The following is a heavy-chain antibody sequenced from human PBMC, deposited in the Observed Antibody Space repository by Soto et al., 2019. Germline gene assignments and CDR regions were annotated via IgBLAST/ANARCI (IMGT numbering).Heavy chain of an antibody. CDR3: ARERYGDYAFDY. CDR1: GFTFSSYA. D-gene: IGHD4-17*01. J-gene: IGHJ4*02. Sequence: GGSLRLSCAASGFTFSSYAMHWGRQAPGKGLEWVAVISYDGSNKYYADSVKGRFTISRDNSKNTLYLQMNSLRAEDTAVYYCARERYGDYAFDYWGQGTLVTVSS. V-gene: IGHV3-30-3*01. CDR2: ISYDGSNK.